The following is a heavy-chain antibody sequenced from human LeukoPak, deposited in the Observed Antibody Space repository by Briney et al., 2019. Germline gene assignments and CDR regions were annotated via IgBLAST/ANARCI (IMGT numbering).Heavy chain of an antibody. D-gene: IGHD5-18*01. V-gene: IGHV1-69*05. J-gene: IGHJ4*02. CDR1: GGTLSSYA. Sequence: SVKVSCKXSGGTLSSYAISWVRQAPGQGLEWMGRIIPIFGTANYAQKFQGRVTITTDESTSTAYMELSSLRSEDTAVYYCARAYRGYSYGYPDYWGQGTLVTVSS. CDR3: ARAYRGYSYGYPDY. CDR2: IIPIFGTA.